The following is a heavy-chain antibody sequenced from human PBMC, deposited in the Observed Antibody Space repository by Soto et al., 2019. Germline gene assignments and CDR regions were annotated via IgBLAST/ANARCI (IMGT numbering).Heavy chain of an antibody. Sequence: EVQLVQSGAEVKKPGGSLKISCKGSGYSFSNYWIGWVRQMPGKGLELMGIIYPDDSDTGYSPSFQGQVTISADKSTSTAYLQWSSLKVSDSVMYYCARRDDSDGGFDHWGQGTLVTVSS. CDR1: GYSFSNYW. J-gene: IGHJ4*02. D-gene: IGHD2-21*02. V-gene: IGHV5-51*01. CDR2: IYPDDSDT. CDR3: ARRDDSDGGFDH.